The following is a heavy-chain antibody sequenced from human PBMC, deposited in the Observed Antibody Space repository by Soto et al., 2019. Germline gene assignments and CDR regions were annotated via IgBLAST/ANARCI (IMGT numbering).Heavy chain of an antibody. CDR2: LSYNGSST. D-gene: IGHD3-10*01. CDR3: AKALQSYYRAHYYSYGMDV. J-gene: IGHJ6*01. V-gene: IGHV3-30*18. Sequence: QVQLVESGGGVVQPGRSLRLSCTVSGFTFGTYDIHWVRQAPGKGLEWVAVLSYNGSSTSYTDSVKGRFTISRDNSKNSLYLRMNSLRPEDTGVYSCAKALQSYYRAHYYSYGMDVGGQGTMVTVSS. CDR1: GFTFGTYD.